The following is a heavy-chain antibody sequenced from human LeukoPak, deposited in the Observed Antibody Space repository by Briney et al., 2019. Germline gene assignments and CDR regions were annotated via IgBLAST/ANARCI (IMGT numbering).Heavy chain of an antibody. D-gene: IGHD1-26*01. CDR1: GFTFSSYA. CDR3: ARDLSGSYAY. CDR2: ISGSGGST. Sequence: GGSLRLSCAASGFTFSSYAMSWVRQAPGKGLEWVSAISGSGGSTYFADSVKGRFTISRDNSKNTLDLQMNSLRGEDTAVYYCARDLSGSYAYWGQGTLVTVSS. J-gene: IGHJ4*02. V-gene: IGHV3-23*01.